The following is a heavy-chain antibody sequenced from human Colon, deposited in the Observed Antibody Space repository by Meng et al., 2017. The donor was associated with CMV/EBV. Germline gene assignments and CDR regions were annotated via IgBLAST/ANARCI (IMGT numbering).Heavy chain of an antibody. CDR1: GYTLTSYD. D-gene: IGHD6-19*01. CDR3: AGGVAGHFDY. V-gene: IGHV1-8*03. J-gene: IGHJ4*02. Sequence: KVSCKASGYTLTSYDINWVRQATGQGLEWMGWMNPNSGNTGYAQKFQGRVTITRNTSISTAYMELSSLRSEDTAVYYCAGGVAGHFDYWGQGTLVTVSS. CDR2: MNPNSGNT.